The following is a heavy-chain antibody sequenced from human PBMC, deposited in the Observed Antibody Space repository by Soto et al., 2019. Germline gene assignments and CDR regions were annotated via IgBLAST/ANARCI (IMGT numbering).Heavy chain of an antibody. CDR2: IYPGDFDT. CDR1: GDSVAKYR. CDR3: ARNRLRQYYYGMDV. D-gene: IGHD3-10*01. V-gene: IGHV5-51*01. Sequence: GASLKRSCQCSGDSVAKYRFAWERQMHGKGLEWVGVIYPGDFDTRYSPSFRGQVTISADKSISHVYLQWSSLKASDTAMYYCARNRLRQYYYGMDVWGQGTTVTVSS. J-gene: IGHJ6*02.